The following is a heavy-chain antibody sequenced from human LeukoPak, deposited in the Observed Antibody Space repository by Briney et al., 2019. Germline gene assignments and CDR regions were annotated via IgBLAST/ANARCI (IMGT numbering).Heavy chain of an antibody. CDR1: GYSISSGYY. CDR3: ARQTGSGLFTLP. J-gene: IGHJ4*02. CDR2: IYHSGST. Sequence: SETLSLTCTVSGYSISSGYYWGWIRQPPGKGLEWIGSIYHSGSTYYNPSLKSRVTISIDTSNNQISLRLISVTATDTAMYYCARQTGSGLFTLPGGQGTLVTVSS. D-gene: IGHD3/OR15-3a*01. V-gene: IGHV4-38-2*02.